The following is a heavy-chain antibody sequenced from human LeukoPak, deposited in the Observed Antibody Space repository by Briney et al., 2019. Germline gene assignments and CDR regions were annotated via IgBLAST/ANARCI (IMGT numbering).Heavy chain of an antibody. CDR3: ARKTIFGVVIAPSFDY. CDR1: GYSISSGYY. D-gene: IGHD3-3*01. V-gene: IGHV4-38-2*02. CDR2: IYHSGST. Sequence: SETLSLTCTVSGYSISSGYYWGWIRQPPGKGLEWIGSIYHSGSTYYNPSPKSRVTISVDTSKNQFSLKLSSVTAADTAVYYCARKTIFGVVIAPSFDYWGQGTLVTVSS. J-gene: IGHJ4*02.